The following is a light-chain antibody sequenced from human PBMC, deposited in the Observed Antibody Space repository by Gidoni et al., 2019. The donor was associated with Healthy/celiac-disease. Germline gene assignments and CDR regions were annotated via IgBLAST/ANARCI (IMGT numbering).Light chain of an antibody. Sequence: DIQMSQSPSSLSASVGDRVTITCRASQSIRSYLNWYQQKPGKAPKLLIYAASSLQSGVPSRFSGSGSGTDFTLTIISLQPEDFATYYCQQRYSTPRTFGQGTKVEIK. CDR1: QSIRSY. V-gene: IGKV1-39*01. J-gene: IGKJ1*01. CDR2: AAS. CDR3: QQRYSTPRT.